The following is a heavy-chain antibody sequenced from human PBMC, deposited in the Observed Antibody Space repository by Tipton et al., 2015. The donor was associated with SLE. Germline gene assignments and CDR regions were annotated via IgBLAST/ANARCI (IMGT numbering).Heavy chain of an antibody. J-gene: IGHJ4*02. V-gene: IGHV4-39*01. CDR3: ARQRSYSDY. CDR2: INHRGST. CDR1: GGSIRSSTFY. Sequence: TLSLTCTVSGGSIRSSTFYWGWIRQTPGKGLEWIGEINHRGSTNYNPSLKSRVTISVDTSKNQFSLKLRSVTAADTAVYYCARQRSYSDYWGQGTLVTVSS.